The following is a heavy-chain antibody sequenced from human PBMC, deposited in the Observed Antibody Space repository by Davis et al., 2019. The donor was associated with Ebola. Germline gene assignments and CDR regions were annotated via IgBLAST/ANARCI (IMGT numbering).Heavy chain of an antibody. J-gene: IGHJ4*02. CDR2: IRSKANSYAT. CDR3: TATVTTSDY. Sequence: GESLEISCAASGFTFSGSAMHWVRQASGKGLEWVGRIRSKANSYATAYAASVKGRFTISRDDSKNTAYLQMNSLKTEDTAVYYCTATVTTSDYWGQGTLATVSS. V-gene: IGHV3-73*01. CDR1: GFTFSGSA. D-gene: IGHD4-17*01.